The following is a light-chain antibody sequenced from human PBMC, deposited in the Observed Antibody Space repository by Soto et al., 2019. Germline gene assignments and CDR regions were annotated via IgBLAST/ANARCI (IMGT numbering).Light chain of an antibody. CDR3: QQYDKWPRT. J-gene: IGKJ1*01. CDR1: QSVSRK. CDR2: GAS. Sequence: EIVMTQSPATLSVSPGERATLSCRASQSVSRKLAWYQQTRGQAPRLLMYGASTRATGVPARFSGSGSGTEFTPTISNLQSEDFAVYHCQQYDKWPRTFGQGTKVDIK. V-gene: IGKV3-15*01.